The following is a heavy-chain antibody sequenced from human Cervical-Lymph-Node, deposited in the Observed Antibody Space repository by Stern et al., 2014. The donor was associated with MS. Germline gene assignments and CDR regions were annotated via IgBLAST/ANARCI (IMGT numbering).Heavy chain of an antibody. J-gene: IGHJ4*02. D-gene: IGHD3-10*01. V-gene: IGHV1-3*01. CDR1: GYTFTRYV. CDR2: ISPGPGYT. CDR3: TRQLLLGDPRYGSGGH. Sequence: QVQLVQSGAEVRKPGASVKISCEASGYTFTRYVIHWVRQAPGQSLEWMGWISPGPGYTTYSQKFQERVTLTRNTSATTAYMELNTLTSEDTAVYYCTRQLLLGDPRYGSGGHWGQGTLITVSS.